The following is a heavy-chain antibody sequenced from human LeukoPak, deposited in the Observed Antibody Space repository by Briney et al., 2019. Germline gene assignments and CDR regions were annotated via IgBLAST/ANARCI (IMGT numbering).Heavy chain of an antibody. CDR1: GGSISSGGYY. J-gene: IGHJ6*02. D-gene: IGHD5-18*01. CDR3: ARSADTAIYGYYGMDV. CDR2: IYYSGST. Sequence: SETLSLNCTVSGGSISSGGYYWSWIRQHPGKAWGWMGNIYYSGSTYYNPSLKSRVTISVDTYKNQFSLKLSSVTAADTAVYYCARSADTAIYGYYGMDVGGQGTTVTVSS. V-gene: IGHV4-31*03.